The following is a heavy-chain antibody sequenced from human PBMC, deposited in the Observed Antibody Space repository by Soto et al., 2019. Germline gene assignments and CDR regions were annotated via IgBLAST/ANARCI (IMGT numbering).Heavy chain of an antibody. CDR3: ARDQDCSRGSCYGRDDAFDI. D-gene: IGHD2-15*01. CDR2: IYYSGRT. J-gene: IGHJ3*02. Sequence: SENLSHTCRVSGGLGSRWSYFWCGFRQPTVKGLEWIGYIYYSGRTNSNPSLQSRVTISVDTSTNQFSLKPSSVTAADTAVYYCARDQDCSRGSCYGRDDAFDIWGQGTMVT. V-gene: IGHV4-61*01. CDR1: GGLGSRWSYF.